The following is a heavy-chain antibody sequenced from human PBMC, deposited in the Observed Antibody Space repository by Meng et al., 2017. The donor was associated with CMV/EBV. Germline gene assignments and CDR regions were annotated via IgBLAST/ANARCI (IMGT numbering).Heavy chain of an antibody. D-gene: IGHD2-21*02. Sequence: QGQLEAPVPGLVKPSQTLSLTCTVSGGSISSGDYYWSWIRQPPGKGLEWIGYIYYSGSTSYNPSLKSRVTISVDTSKNQFSLKLSSVTAADTAVYYCAREGDNPFDYWGQGTLVTVSS. J-gene: IGHJ4*02. CDR2: IYYSGST. CDR1: GGSISSGDYY. V-gene: IGHV4-30-4*08. CDR3: AREGDNPFDY.